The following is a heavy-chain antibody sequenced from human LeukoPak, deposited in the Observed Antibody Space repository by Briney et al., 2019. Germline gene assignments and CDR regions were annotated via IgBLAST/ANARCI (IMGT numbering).Heavy chain of an antibody. CDR1: GYTFTNYD. CDR2: ISTYNGET. V-gene: IGHV1-18*01. D-gene: IGHD3-22*01. Sequence: ASVKVSCKASGYTFTNYDINWVRQAPGQGLEWMGWISTYNGETNYTQKFQDRVSITTDTSTTTAYMELRSLRSDDTAVYYCIKYNYYDTDGYPFWGQGTLVTVSS. J-gene: IGHJ4*02. CDR3: IKYNYYDTDGYPF.